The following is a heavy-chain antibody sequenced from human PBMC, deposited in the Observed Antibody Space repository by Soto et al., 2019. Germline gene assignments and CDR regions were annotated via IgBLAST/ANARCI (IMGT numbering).Heavy chain of an antibody. CDR1: GDSVASDSAA. J-gene: IGHJ6*02. V-gene: IGHV6-1*01. CDR2: TYYRSKWYF. Sequence: SQTLSLTCAISGDSVASDSAAWNWIRQSPSRGLEWLGRTYYRSKWYFDYAESVRSRMTINPDTSKNQFSLQVNSVTPEDTAVYYCARGWDLGVWGQGTTVTVYS. CDR3: ARGWDLGV. D-gene: IGHD1-26*01.